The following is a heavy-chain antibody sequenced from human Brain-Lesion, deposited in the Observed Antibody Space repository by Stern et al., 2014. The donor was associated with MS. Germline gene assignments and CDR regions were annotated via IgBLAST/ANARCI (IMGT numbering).Heavy chain of an antibody. V-gene: IGHV4-4*02. CDR1: GCSISSSNW. Sequence: QVQLVESGPGLVNPSGTLSLTFAVSGCSISSSNWWSWVRQSPGKGLEWIGESDHSGSTIFNPSLKSRVTVSVVKSKNRFSLSLRSVAAADTAVYFCARFPASRPHVFDSWGQGTLVTVSS. D-gene: IGHD6-13*01. CDR2: SDHSGST. J-gene: IGHJ4*02. CDR3: ARFPASRPHVFDS.